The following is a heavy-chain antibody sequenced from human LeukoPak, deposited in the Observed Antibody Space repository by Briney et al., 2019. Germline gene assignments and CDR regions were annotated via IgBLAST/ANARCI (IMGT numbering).Heavy chain of an antibody. V-gene: IGHV3-73*01. CDR2: IRSKANSYAT. CDR3: TRHVSWFGAMDV. CDR1: GFTFSGSA. D-gene: IGHD3-10*01. J-gene: IGHJ6*03. Sequence: GSLRLSCAASGFTFSGSAMHWVRPASGKGLEWVGRIRSKANSYATAYAASVKGRFTISRDDSKNTAYLQMNSLKTEDTAVYYCTRHVSWFGAMDVWGKGTTVTISS.